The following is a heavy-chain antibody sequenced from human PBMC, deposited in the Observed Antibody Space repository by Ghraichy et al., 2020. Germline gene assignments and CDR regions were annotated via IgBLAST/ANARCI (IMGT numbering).Heavy chain of an antibody. D-gene: IGHD2-2*01. CDR2: IYPGDSDT. CDR1: GYSFTSYW. J-gene: IGHJ5*02. CDR3: ARPREGYCSSTSCSNWFDP. Sequence: GESLNISCKGSGYSFTSYWIGWVRQMPGKGLEWMGIIYPGDSDTRYSPSFQGQVTISADKSISTAYLQWSSLKASDTAMYYCARPREGYCSSTSCSNWFDPWGQGTLVTVSS. V-gene: IGHV5-51*01.